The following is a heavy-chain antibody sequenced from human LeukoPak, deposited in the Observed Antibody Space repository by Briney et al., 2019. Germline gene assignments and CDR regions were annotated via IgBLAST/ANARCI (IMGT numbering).Heavy chain of an antibody. V-gene: IGHV1-2*02. Sequence: ASVKVSCKASGYTFTGYYMHWARQAPGQGLELMGWINPNSGGTNYAQKFQGRVTMTRDTSIGTAYMELSRLRSDDTAVYYCARDYGSGSYYPVGYWGQGTLVTVSS. D-gene: IGHD3-10*01. CDR3: ARDYGSGSYYPVGY. CDR1: GYTFTGYY. CDR2: INPNSGGT. J-gene: IGHJ4*02.